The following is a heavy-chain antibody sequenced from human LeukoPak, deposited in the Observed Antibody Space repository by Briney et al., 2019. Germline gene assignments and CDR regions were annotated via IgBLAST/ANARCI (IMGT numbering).Heavy chain of an antibody. CDR2: IDYSGST. CDR3: ARLVHCSGGSCYSAGGRDWFDP. D-gene: IGHD2-15*01. J-gene: IGHJ5*02. Sequence: SETLSLTCTVSGGSISSYYWNWIRQPPGKGLEWIGYIDYSGSTNYNPSLKSRVTISVDASKNQFSLKLSSVTAADTAVYYCARLVHCSGGSCYSAGGRDWFDPWGQGTLVTVSS. CDR1: GGSISSYY. V-gene: IGHV4-59*08.